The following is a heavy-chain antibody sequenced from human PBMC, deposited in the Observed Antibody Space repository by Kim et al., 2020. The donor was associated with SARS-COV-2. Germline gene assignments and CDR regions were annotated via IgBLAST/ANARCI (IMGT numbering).Heavy chain of an antibody. CDR1: GFSLSTSGVG. Sequence: SGPTLVNPTQTLTLTCTFSGFSLSTSGVGVGWIRQPPGKALEWLALIYWDDDKRYSPSLKSRLTITKDTSKNQVVLTMTNMDPVDTATYYCAHSNHIVVVTAIRAPMDFQHWGQGTLVTVSS. CDR3: AHSNHIVVVTAIRAPMDFQH. V-gene: IGHV2-5*02. D-gene: IGHD2-21*02. CDR2: IYWDDDK. J-gene: IGHJ1*01.